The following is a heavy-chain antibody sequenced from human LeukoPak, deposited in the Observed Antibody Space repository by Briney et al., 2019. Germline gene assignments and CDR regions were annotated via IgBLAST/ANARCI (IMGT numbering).Heavy chain of an antibody. CDR2: ISYDGSNK. D-gene: IGHD2-15*01. CDR3: VTRLVVAATHAFDI. Sequence: PGGSLRLSCAASGFTFSSYGMHWVRQAPGKGLEWVAVISYDGSNKYYADSVKGRFTISRDNSKNTLYLQMNSLRAEDTAVYYCVTRLVVAATHAFDIWGQGTMVTVSS. V-gene: IGHV3-30*03. J-gene: IGHJ3*02. CDR1: GFTFSSYG.